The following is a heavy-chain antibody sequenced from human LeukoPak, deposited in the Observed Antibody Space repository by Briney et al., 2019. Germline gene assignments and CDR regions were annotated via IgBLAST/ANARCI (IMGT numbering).Heavy chain of an antibody. CDR3: ARGPQSSGSYSVDN. V-gene: IGHV4-4*07. Sequence: TPSETLSLTCTVSGGSISSYYWTWIRQPAGKGLEWIGRIYSSGSTNYNPSLKSRVTMSVDTSKNQFSLRLSSVTAADAAVYYCARGPQSSGSYSVDNWGQGILVTVSS. CDR1: GGSISSYY. J-gene: IGHJ4*02. D-gene: IGHD1-26*01. CDR2: IYSSGST.